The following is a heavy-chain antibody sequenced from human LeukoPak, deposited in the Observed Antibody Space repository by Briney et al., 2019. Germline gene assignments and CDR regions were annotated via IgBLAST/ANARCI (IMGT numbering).Heavy chain of an antibody. J-gene: IGHJ6*03. CDR3: ARTTVTTLDNGGHYYYYMDV. Sequence: GASVKVSCKASGYTFTGYYIHWVRQAPGQGLEWVGWINPDSGGTNYAQKFQGRVTMTRDTSIRTAYMELSRLRSDDTAVYYCARTTVTTLDNGGHYYYYMDVWGKGTTVTVSS. V-gene: IGHV1-2*02. CDR1: GYTFTGYY. CDR2: INPDSGGT. D-gene: IGHD4-17*01.